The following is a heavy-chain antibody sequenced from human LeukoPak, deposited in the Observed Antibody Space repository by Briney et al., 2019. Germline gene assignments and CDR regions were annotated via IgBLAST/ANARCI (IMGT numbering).Heavy chain of an antibody. V-gene: IGHV4-61*08. CDR1: GGSVSSPDSY. CDR3: ARNTSSSPWFDP. Sequence: SETLSLTCTVSGGSVSSPDSYWSWIRQPPGKGLEWIGNVYYIGTTSYNSSLKSRVTILVDRSKNQFSLEVTSMTAADTAVYHCARNTSSSPWFDPWGQGTLVTVSS. CDR2: VYYIGTT. D-gene: IGHD6-6*01. J-gene: IGHJ5*02.